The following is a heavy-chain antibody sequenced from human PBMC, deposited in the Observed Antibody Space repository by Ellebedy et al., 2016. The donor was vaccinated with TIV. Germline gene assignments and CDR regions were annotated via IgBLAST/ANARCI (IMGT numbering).Heavy chain of an antibody. Sequence: MPSETLSLSCTVSGGSIRCSSPYWRWIRLSPDKGLVWIERFYSSGSTYYTPSLRRRLTISVDTSKNQFSLQLHSVTAADTRVYYCARPGQQRSGMDLWGQGTTVTVSS. D-gene: IGHD6-25*01. CDR1: GGSIRCSSPY. CDR2: FYSSGST. CDR3: ARPGQQRSGMDL. J-gene: IGHJ6*02. V-gene: IGHV4-39*01.